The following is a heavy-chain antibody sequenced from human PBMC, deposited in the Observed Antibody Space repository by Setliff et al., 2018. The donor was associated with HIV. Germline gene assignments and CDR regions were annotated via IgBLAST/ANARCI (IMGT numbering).Heavy chain of an antibody. CDR3: AKGAGFYCDYTFDH. CDR2: IYSTGST. V-gene: IGHV4-59*11. D-gene: IGHD4-17*01. J-gene: IGHJ4*02. Sequence: SETLSLTCTVSGPSINIHYWSWIRQSPGKAFEWIGYIYSTGSTNYNPSLQSRVTISMVASRNQFSLKVTSVTAADTAVYYCAKGAGFYCDYTFDHWGQGRQVTVSS. CDR1: GPSINIHY.